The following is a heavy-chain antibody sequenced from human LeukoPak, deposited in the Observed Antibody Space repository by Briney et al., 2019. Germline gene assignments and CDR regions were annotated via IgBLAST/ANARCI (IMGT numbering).Heavy chain of an antibody. CDR2: ISGSDYST. CDR3: AKLAVTTFHYYDY. J-gene: IGHJ4*02. Sequence: GGSLRLSCAASGFTFSSYAMSWVRQAPGKGLEWVSAISGSDYSTYYADSVKGRFTISRDTSKNTLYLQMNSLRAEDTAVYYCAKLAVTTFHYYDYWGQGTLVTVSS. CDR1: GFTFSSYA. D-gene: IGHD4-17*01. V-gene: IGHV3-23*01.